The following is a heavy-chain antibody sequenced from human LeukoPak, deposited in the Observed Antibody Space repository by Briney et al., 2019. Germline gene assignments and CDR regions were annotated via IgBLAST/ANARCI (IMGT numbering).Heavy chain of an antibody. J-gene: IGHJ4*02. CDR2: ISGSGGST. CDR1: GFTVSSNY. Sequence: TGGSLRLSCAASGFTVSSNYMSWVRQAPGKGLEWVSAISGSGGSTYYADSVKGRFTISRDNSKNTLYLQMNSLRAEDTAVCYCAKDMDTSFNFDYWGQGTLVTVSS. D-gene: IGHD3-3*02. V-gene: IGHV3-23*01. CDR3: AKDMDTSFNFDY.